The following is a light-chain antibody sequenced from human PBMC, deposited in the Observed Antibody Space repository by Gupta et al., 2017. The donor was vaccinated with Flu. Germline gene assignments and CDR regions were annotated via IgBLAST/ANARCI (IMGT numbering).Light chain of an antibody. CDR3: SSHGGRVTWV. CDR2: DVT. Sequence: RSVSGSPGQSVTISCTGTSNDVGGSNRLSWHQQRSGNAPILILYDVTERPSGVRDRFSGSKSGNTASLTISGLQADDEADYYCSSHGGRVTWVFGTGTKVTVL. J-gene: IGLJ1*01. V-gene: IGLV2-11*01. CDR1: SNDVGGSNR.